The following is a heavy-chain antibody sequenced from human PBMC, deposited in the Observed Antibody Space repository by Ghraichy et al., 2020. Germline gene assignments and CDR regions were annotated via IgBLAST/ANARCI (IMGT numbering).Heavy chain of an antibody. D-gene: IGHD3-9*01. Sequence: SETLSLTCAVSGGSISSSNWWSWVRQPPGKGLEWIGEIYHSGSTNYNPSLKSRVTISVDKSKNQFSLKLSSVTAADTAVYYCARAIRYFELGYYYCMDVWGQGTTVTVSS. CDR2: IYHSGST. CDR1: GGSISSSNW. J-gene: IGHJ6*02. CDR3: ARAIRYFELGYYYCMDV. V-gene: IGHV4-4*02.